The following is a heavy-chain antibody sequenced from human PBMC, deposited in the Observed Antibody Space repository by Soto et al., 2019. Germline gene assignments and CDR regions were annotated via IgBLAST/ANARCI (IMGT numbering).Heavy chain of an antibody. Sequence: EVQLLESGGGLLQAGGSLRLSWVASGFTFSTHAMSWVPQVPGRGLEWVSTFSGSGGNIYYGESVKGRFTISRDDPKNTLYLDMNSLRVEDTAVYYCAKDPPWTVGPLAMDVWGQGTTVTVSS. CDR2: FSGSGGNI. CDR1: GFTFSTHA. V-gene: IGHV3-23*01. D-gene: IGHD2-2*01. CDR3: AKDPPWTVGPLAMDV. J-gene: IGHJ6*02.